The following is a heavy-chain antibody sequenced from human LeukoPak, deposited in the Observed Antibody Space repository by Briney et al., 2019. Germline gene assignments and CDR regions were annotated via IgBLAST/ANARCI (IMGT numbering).Heavy chain of an antibody. J-gene: IGHJ4*02. D-gene: IGHD3-3*01. CDR2: IIPIFGTA. CDR1: GGTFSSYA. CDR3: AVAISDYDFWSGYPRRPYYFDY. Sequence: SVKVSCTASGGTFSSYAISWVRQAPGQGLEWMGGIIPIFGTANYAQKFQGRVTITAGESTSTAYMELSSLRSEDTAVYYCAVAISDYDFWSGYPRRPYYFDYWGQGTLVTVSS. V-gene: IGHV1-69*01.